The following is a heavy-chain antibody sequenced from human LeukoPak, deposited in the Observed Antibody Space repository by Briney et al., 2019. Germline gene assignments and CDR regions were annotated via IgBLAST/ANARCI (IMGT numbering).Heavy chain of an antibody. V-gene: IGHV4-39*01. CDR3: ARISTGVAAAGTYYYYYYMDV. CDR1: VCFISSSSYY. J-gene: IGHJ6*03. D-gene: IGHD6-13*01. CDR2: IYYSGST. Sequence: SETLSLTCIVCVCFISSSSYYWGWIRQPPGKGLEGIGSIYYSGSTYYNPSLKSRVPISVDTSKNQFALKLSSVTAADTAVYYCARISTGVAAAGTYYYYYYMDVWGKGTTVTISS.